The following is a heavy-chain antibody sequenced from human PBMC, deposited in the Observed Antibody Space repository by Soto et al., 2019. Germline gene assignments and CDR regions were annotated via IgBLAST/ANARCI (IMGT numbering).Heavy chain of an antibody. V-gene: IGHV3-33*01. J-gene: IGHJ4*02. D-gene: IGHD2-15*01. CDR1: GFTFSSYG. Sequence: VQLVESGGGVVQPGRSLRLSCAASGFTFSSYGMHWVRQAPGKGLEWVAVIWYDGSNKYYADSVKGRFTTSRDNSKNTLYLQMNSLRAEDTAVYYCARDGYCSGGSCYSVPVFDYWGQGTLVTVSS. CDR3: ARDGYCSGGSCYSVPVFDY. CDR2: IWYDGSNK.